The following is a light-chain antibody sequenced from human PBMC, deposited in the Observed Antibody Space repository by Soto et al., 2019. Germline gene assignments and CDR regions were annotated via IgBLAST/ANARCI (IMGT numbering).Light chain of an antibody. CDR2: DVS. CDR1: STDVGRYNY. Sequence: QSVLTQPASVSGSPGQSITISCTGTSTDVGRYNYVSWYQQHPGKAPKLMVYDVSNRPSWVSYRFSGSKSGITASLTISGLQAADEADYFCSSYTSSMTNVFGSGTKVTVL. CDR3: SSYTSSMTNV. V-gene: IGLV2-14*01. J-gene: IGLJ1*01.